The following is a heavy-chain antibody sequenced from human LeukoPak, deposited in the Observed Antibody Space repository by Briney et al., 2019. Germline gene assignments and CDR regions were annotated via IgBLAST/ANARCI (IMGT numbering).Heavy chain of an antibody. CDR1: GGSFSGYY. CDR3: ARDGYCSSTSCHPLDYYYYGMDV. Sequence: SETLSLTCAVYGGSFSGYYWSWIRQPPGKGLEWIGEINHSGSTNYNPSLKSRVTMSVDTSKNQFSLKLSSVTAADTAVYYCARDGYCSSTSCHPLDYYYYGMDVWGQGTTVTVSS. J-gene: IGHJ6*02. V-gene: IGHV4-34*01. D-gene: IGHD2-2*03. CDR2: INHSGST.